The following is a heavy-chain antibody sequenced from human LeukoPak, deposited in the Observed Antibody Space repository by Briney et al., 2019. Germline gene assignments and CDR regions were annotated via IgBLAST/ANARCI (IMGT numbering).Heavy chain of an antibody. CDR2: INPNSGGT. D-gene: IGHD6-19*01. Sequence: VKLSCNASGYTFTGYYMHWARHPPGQGLELKRWINPNSGGTNYAQKFQGRVTMTRDTSITTAYIELSRLRSDATAVYYCAREINRNSSGWYLGYWGQGTLVTVSS. CDR3: AREINRNSSGWYLGY. CDR1: GYTFTGYY. V-gene: IGHV1-2*02. J-gene: IGHJ4*02.